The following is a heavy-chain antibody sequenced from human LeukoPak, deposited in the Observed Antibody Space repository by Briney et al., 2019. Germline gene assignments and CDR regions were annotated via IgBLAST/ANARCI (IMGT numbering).Heavy chain of an antibody. CDR1: GFTFSDFA. V-gene: IGHV3-30-3*01. D-gene: IGHD1-1*01. CDR2: ISYDGSNK. J-gene: IGHJ3*02. Sequence: PGGSLRLSCAASGFTFSDFAMQWVRQAPGKGLEWVAVISYDGSNKYYADSVKGRFTISRDNSKNTLYLQMNSLRAEDTAVYYCARVGRYAERYAFDIWGQGTMVTVSS. CDR3: ARVGRYAERYAFDI.